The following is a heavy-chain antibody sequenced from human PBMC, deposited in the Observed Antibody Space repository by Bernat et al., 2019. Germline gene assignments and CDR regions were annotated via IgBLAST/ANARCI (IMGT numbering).Heavy chain of an antibody. D-gene: IGHD3-16*01. V-gene: IGHV4-30-2*01. Sequence: QLQLQESGSGLVKPSQTLSLTCAVSGGSISSGGYSWSWIRQPPGKGLEWIGYIYHSGSTYYNPSLKSRVTISVDRSKNQFSLKLSSVTAADTAVYYCARESRLGGVWAFDMWGQGTMVTVSS. CDR1: GGSISSGGYS. CDR3: ARESRLGGVWAFDM. CDR2: IYHSGST. J-gene: IGHJ3*02.